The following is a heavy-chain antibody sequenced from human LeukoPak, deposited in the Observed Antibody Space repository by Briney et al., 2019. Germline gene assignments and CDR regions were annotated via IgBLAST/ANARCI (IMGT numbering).Heavy chain of an antibody. CDR3: QRGRYDILTGHYYFDY. V-gene: IGHV3-74*01. Sequence: PGGSLRLSCAASGFTFSSYWMHWVRQAPGKGLVWVSRINSDGSSTIYADSVKGRFTISRDNAKNTLYLQMNSLRAEDTAVYYSQRGRYDILTGHYYFDYWGQGTLATVSS. CDR1: GFTFSSYW. D-gene: IGHD3-9*01. CDR2: INSDGSST. J-gene: IGHJ4*02.